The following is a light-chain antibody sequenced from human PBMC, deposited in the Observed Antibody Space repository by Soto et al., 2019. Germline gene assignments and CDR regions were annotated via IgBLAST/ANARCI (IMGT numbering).Light chain of an antibody. CDR3: LQHNSYPHT. CDR1: QGIRNE. V-gene: IGKV1-17*01. CDR2: AAS. J-gene: IGKJ4*01. Sequence: DIQMTPSPSSLSASVGDRVTITCRASQGIRNELGWYQQKPGKAPKRLIYAASSLQSGVPSRFSGSGYGTEFTLTISSLQPEDFATYYCLQHNSYPHTFGGGTKVDIK.